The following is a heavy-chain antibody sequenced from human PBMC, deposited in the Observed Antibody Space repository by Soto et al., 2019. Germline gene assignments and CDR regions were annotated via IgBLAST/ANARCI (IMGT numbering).Heavy chain of an antibody. CDR2: INQDGTEQ. Sequence: SGGSLRLSCAASGFTFNSYWMSWVRQAPGKGLQWVASINQDGTEQHYVDSVRGRFTVSRDNVRNSLYLQVNSLRAEDTAVYYSARDHTSTGITGDNWGHGSVVTSPQ. CDR1: GFTFNSYW. CDR3: ARDHTSTGITGDN. D-gene: IGHD6-13*01. V-gene: IGHV3-7*01. J-gene: IGHJ4*01.